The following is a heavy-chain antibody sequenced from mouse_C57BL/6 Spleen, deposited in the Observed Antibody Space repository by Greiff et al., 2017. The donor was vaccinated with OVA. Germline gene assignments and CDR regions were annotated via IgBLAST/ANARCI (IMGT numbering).Heavy chain of an antibody. J-gene: IGHJ4*01. Sequence: EVMLVESGGGLVQPGGSMKLSCVASGFTFSNYWMNWVRQSPEKGLEWVAQIRLKSDNYATHYAESVKGRFTISRDDSKSSVHLQMNNLRAEDTGIDYCTGGTTVVAYYAMDYWGQGTSVTVSS. CDR1: GFTFSNYW. CDR2: IRLKSDNYAT. V-gene: IGHV6-3*01. D-gene: IGHD1-1*01. CDR3: TGGTTVVAYYAMDY.